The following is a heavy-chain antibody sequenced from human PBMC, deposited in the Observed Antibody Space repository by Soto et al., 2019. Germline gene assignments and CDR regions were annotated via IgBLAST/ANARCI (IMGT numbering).Heavy chain of an antibody. V-gene: IGHV3-64*01. J-gene: IGHJ6*03. D-gene: IGHD6-13*01. CDR3: ARRGYGSRWPNVYMDV. CDR2: ISGNGGST. CDR1: GFTFSSYA. Sequence: PGGSLRLSCAASGFTFSSYAMSWVRQAPGKGLEYVSAISGNGGSTDYAKSVKGRFTISRDNSENTLYLQMGSLRAEDMALYYCARRGYGSRWPNVYMDVWGKGTTVTVSS.